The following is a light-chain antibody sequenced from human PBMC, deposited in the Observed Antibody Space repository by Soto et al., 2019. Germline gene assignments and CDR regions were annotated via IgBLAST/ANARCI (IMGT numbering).Light chain of an antibody. CDR1: QSVSSSY. J-gene: IGKJ1*01. CDR2: SAS. V-gene: IGKV3-20*01. CDR3: QKYGSSRWK. Sequence: ETVFTHSPFTLSLSPGEGATLSFRASQSVSSSYLAWYQQKPGQAPRLLIYSASSRATGIPDRFSGSGSGTAFTLAISRLEPEDFAVYYCQKYGSSRWKFGQGTKVDIK.